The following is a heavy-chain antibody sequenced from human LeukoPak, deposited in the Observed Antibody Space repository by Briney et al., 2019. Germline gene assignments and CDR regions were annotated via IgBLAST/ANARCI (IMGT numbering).Heavy chain of an antibody. CDR3: ARVLQNYYYLDV. CDR1: GGSISSHY. Sequence: TASETLSLTCTVSGGSISSHYWSWVRQPPGKGLEWIGNIYDSESTHYKSSLKSRVTISVDTSKNLFSLRLSSVTAADTAVYYCARVLQNYYYLDVWGKGTTVTVSS. CDR2: IYDSEST. J-gene: IGHJ6*03. V-gene: IGHV4-59*11. D-gene: IGHD3-3*01.